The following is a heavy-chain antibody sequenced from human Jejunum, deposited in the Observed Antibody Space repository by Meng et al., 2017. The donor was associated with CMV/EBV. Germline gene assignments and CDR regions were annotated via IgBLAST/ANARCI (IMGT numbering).Heavy chain of an antibody. Sequence: TYSSYGMHWVRQDPGKGLEWVACIRYDGTNKFHADSVKGQFTISRDNSKNTLYLQMNSLRGEDTAVYYCAKSRGDFWSGYYHGMDVWGQGTTVTVSS. J-gene: IGHJ6*02. V-gene: IGHV3-30*02. CDR3: AKSRGDFWSGYYHGMDV. CDR1: TYSSYG. D-gene: IGHD3-3*01. CDR2: IRYDGTNK.